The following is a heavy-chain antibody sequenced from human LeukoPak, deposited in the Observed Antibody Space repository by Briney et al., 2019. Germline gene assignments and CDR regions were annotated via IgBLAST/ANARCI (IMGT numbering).Heavy chain of an antibody. V-gene: IGHV3-53*01. J-gene: IGHJ2*01. CDR2: IYTGGST. CDR1: GFNVSSNY. CDR3: ARSKVAGLTWYFDL. D-gene: IGHD4-23*01. Sequence: GGSLRLSCAATGFNVSSNYMSWVRQAPGKGLEWVSVIYTGGSTYYADSVKGRFTISRGNSKNTLYLQMNSLRAEDTAVYYCARSKVAGLTWYFDLWGRGTLVIVSS.